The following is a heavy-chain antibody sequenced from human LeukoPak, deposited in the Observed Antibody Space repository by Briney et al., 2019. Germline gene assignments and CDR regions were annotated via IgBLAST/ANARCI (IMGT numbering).Heavy chain of an antibody. CDR2: IYYSGST. J-gene: IGHJ4*02. CDR3: ARVLVMVRGYFDY. CDR1: GGSISSGGYS. Sequence: PSETLSLTCAVSGGSISSGGYSWSWIRQPPGKGLEWVGYIYYSGSTYYNPSLKSRVTISVDTSKNQFSLKLSSVTAADTAVYYCARVLVMVRGYFDYWGQGTLVTVSS. D-gene: IGHD3-10*01. V-gene: IGHV4-30-4*07.